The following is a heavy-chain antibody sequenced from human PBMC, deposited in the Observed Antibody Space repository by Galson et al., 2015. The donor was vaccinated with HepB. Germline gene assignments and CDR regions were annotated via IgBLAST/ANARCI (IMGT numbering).Heavy chain of an antibody. V-gene: IGHV3-53*04. Sequence: SLRLSCAASGFTFSSYAMHWVRQAPGKGLEWVSVIYSGGSTYYADSVKGRFTISRHNSKNTLYLQMNSLRAEDTAVYYCARAPQSLDSSGYYTYYFDYWGQGTLVTVSS. CDR2: IYSGGST. CDR1: GFTFSSYA. D-gene: IGHD3-22*01. CDR3: ARAPQSLDSSGYYTYYFDY. J-gene: IGHJ4*02.